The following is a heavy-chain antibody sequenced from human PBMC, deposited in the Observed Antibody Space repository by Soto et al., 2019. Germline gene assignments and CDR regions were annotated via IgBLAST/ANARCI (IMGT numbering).Heavy chain of an antibody. D-gene: IGHD2-2*02. J-gene: IGHJ3*02. CDR2: IDIGGNT. Sequence: GGSLRLSCAASGFSVTNNYMNWVRQAPGKGLEWASIIDIGGNTYYADSVKDRFTISRDNSRNTLYLQMSSLRAEDTAVYYCVKAISARYNSAKAFDIWGQGTMVTVSS. CDR3: VKAISARYNSAKAFDI. CDR1: GFSVTNNY. V-gene: IGHV3-66*01.